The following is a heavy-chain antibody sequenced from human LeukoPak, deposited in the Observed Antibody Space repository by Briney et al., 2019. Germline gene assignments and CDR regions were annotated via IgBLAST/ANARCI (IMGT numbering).Heavy chain of an antibody. D-gene: IGHD6-13*01. CDR2: ISYDGSNK. Sequence: PGGSLRLSCAASGFTFSSYAMHWVRQAPGKGLEWVAVISYDGSNKYYADSVKGRFTISRDNSKNTLYLQMNSLRAEDTAVYYCARPILMIAAAGSFDYWGQGTLVTVSS. CDR3: ARPILMIAAAGSFDY. V-gene: IGHV3-30*04. J-gene: IGHJ4*02. CDR1: GFTFSSYA.